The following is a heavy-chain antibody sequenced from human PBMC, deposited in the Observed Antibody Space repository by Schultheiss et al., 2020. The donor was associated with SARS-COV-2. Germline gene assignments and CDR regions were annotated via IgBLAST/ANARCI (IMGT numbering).Heavy chain of an antibody. J-gene: IGHJ4*02. V-gene: IGHV3-23*01. D-gene: IGHD3-22*01. Sequence: GGSLRLSCAASGFTFSSYAMSWVRQAPGKGLEWVSAISGSGGSTYYADSVKGRFTISRDNSKNTLYLQMNSLRAEDTAVYYCARIASTSSGYSTSFDYWGQGTLVTVSS. CDR2: ISGSGGST. CDR1: GFTFSSYA. CDR3: ARIASTSSGYSTSFDY.